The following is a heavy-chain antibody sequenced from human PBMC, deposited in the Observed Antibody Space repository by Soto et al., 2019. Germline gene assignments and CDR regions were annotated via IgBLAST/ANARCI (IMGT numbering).Heavy chain of an antibody. V-gene: IGHV3-30-3*01. Sequence: GGSLRLSCAASGFTFSSYAMHWVRQAPGKGLEWVAVISYDGSNKYYADSVKGRFTISRDNSKNTLYLQMNSLRAEDTAVYYCARDGHDSSGYYPYFDYWGQGTLVTVSS. D-gene: IGHD3-22*01. J-gene: IGHJ4*02. CDR3: ARDGHDSSGYYPYFDY. CDR1: GFTFSSYA. CDR2: ISYDGSNK.